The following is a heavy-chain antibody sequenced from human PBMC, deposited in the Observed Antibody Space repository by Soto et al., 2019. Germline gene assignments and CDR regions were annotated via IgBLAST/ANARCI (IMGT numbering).Heavy chain of an antibody. D-gene: IGHD3-3*01. J-gene: IGHJ6*02. V-gene: IGHV1-69*06. CDR3: ARVYDFWSGPPAGYYYGMDV. CDR2: IIPSYGTS. CDR1: GGTFSSYA. Sequence: SVKVSCKASGGTFSSYALSWVRQAPGQGLEWMGGIIPSYGTSSYAQKFQGRLTIVADTSTRTAYMELSSLRSEDTAVYYCARVYDFWSGPPAGYYYGMDVWGQGTTVTVSS.